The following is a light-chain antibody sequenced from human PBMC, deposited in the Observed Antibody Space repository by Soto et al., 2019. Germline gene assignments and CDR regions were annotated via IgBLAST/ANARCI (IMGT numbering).Light chain of an antibody. V-gene: IGLV2-14*01. CDR1: SSDVGDNNY. J-gene: IGLJ1*01. CDR3: SSYTSSTTRV. CDR2: DVS. Sequence: QSALTQPASVSGSPGQSITISCTGTSSDVGDNNYVSWYQQQPGKAPKLMIYDVSNRPSGVSNRFSGSKSGSTASLTISGLQAEDEADYYCSSYTSSTTRVFGTGTKLTVL.